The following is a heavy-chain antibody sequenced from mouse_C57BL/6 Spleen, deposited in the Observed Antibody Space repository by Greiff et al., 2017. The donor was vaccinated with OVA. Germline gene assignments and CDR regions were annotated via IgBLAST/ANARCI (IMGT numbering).Heavy chain of an antibody. CDR2: IYPGSGST. CDR1: GYTFTSYW. CDR3: ARSTSVTTEFAY. D-gene: IGHD2-2*01. Sequence: QVQLQQPGAELVKPGASVKMSCKASGYTFTSYWITWVKQRPGQGLEWIGDIYPGSGSTNYNEKFKSKATLTVDTSSSTAYMQLSSLTSEDSAVYYCARSTSVTTEFAYWGQGTLVTVSA. J-gene: IGHJ3*01. V-gene: IGHV1-55*01.